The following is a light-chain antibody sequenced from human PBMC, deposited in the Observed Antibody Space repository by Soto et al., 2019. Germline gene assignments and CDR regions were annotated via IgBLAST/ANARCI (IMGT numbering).Light chain of an antibody. Sequence: IVLTQSPATLSVSPGEKATLSCRASQSVSSNLAWYQQKPGQAPRLLMYGASTRATAIPARFSGSGSGTEFTPNITSLQAEDIAVYYCQQYDTWHVWTFGQGTKV. CDR2: GAS. J-gene: IGKJ1*01. V-gene: IGKV3-15*01. CDR3: QQYDTWHVWT. CDR1: QSVSSN.